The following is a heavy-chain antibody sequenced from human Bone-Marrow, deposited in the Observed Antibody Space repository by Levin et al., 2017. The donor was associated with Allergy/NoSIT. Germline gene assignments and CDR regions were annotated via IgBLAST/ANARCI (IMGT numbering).Heavy chain of an antibody. D-gene: IGHD3-10*01. Sequence: PSETLSLTCTVSGGSISNTNYYWGWVRQSPGKGLEWVGMIHHSGNTYYHPSLKSRVSISVDTSKNLFSLSLTSVTAADTAIYYCASYSHLLVWSRDYTGDYWGQGRLVTVSS. CDR3: ASYSHLLVWSRDYTGDY. CDR2: IHHSGNT. V-gene: IGHV4-39*01. CDR1: GGSISNTNYY. J-gene: IGHJ4*02.